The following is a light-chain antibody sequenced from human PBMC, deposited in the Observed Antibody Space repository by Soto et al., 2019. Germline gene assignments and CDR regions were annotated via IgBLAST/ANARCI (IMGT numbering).Light chain of an antibody. CDR2: DVS. V-gene: IGLV2-14*01. CDR1: SSDVVGYNY. Sequence: QSVLTQPASVSGSPGQSITISCTGTSSDVVGYNYVSWYQQHPGKATKLMIYDVSNRPSGVSNRFSGSKSGNTASLTISGLQAEDEADYYCSSYTSSSTVVFGGGTKVTVL. CDR3: SSYTSSSTVV. J-gene: IGLJ2*01.